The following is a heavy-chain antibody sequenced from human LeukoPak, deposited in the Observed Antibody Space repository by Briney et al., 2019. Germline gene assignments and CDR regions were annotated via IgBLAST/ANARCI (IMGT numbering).Heavy chain of an antibody. CDR1: GFTFSDYG. Sequence: GGSLRLSCAASGFTFSDYGMSWVRQTPGKGLEWVSTICGDCGNTHYADSVKGRFSITRDNSKNTMWLQMSSLRVDDSAIYYCARDVGVVMYDYWGQGILVTVSS. CDR3: ARDVGVVMYDY. D-gene: IGHD3-3*01. CDR2: ICGDCGNT. J-gene: IGHJ4*02. V-gene: IGHV3-23*01.